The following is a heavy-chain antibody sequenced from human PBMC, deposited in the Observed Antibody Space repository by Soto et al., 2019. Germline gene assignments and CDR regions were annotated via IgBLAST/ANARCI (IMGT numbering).Heavy chain of an antibody. J-gene: IGHJ4*02. CDR2: IFYSGST. V-gene: IGHV4-59*02. D-gene: IGHD2-21*02. CDR1: GGSVNSYY. CDR3: ARVFPSYCGGDCSYFDS. Sequence: KPSETLSLTCTVSGGSVNSYYWSWIRQPPGKGLEWIGYIFYSGSTKSNPSLKSRVTMSVDMSKNQFPLRLTSVTAADTAVYYCARVFPSYCGGDCSYFDSWGQGTLVTVSS.